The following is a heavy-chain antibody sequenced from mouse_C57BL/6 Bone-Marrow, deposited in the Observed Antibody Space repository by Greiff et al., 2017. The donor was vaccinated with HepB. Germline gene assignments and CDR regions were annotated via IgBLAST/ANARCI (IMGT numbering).Heavy chain of an antibody. CDR3: ARGNFDWYFDV. J-gene: IGHJ1*03. CDR1: GFTFSDAW. V-gene: IGHV6-6*01. CDR2: IRNKANNHAT. Sequence: EVQVVESGGGLVQPGGSMKLSCAASGFTFSDAWMDWVRQSPEKGLEWVAEIRNKANNHATYYAESVKGRFTISRDDSKSSVYLQMNSLRAEDTGIYYCARGNFDWYFDVWGTGTTVTVSS.